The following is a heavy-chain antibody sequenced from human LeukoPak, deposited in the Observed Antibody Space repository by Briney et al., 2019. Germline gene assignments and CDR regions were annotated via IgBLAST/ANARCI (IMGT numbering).Heavy chain of an antibody. CDR1: GFTFNNYA. J-gene: IGHJ4*02. D-gene: IGHD3-22*01. Sequence: GGSLRLSCAASGFTFNNYAMNWVRQAPVKGLEWVSAISGSGGSTYYADSVKGRFTISRDNSKNTLYLQMNGLRAEDTAVYYCARGERYYDSSGHLDYWGQGTLVTVSS. V-gene: IGHV3-23*01. CDR2: ISGSGGST. CDR3: ARGERYYDSSGHLDY.